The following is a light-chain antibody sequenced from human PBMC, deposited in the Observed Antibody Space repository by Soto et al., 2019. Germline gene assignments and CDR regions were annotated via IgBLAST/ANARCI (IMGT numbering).Light chain of an antibody. V-gene: IGKV1-9*01. CDR2: TAS. Sequence: DLQLTQSPSFLSASVGDRVTVTCRASQDISSDLAWFQQKPGKAPKLLMYTASTLQSGVPSRFSGSGSGTDFTLTITRLEPEDFAVYYCQQYGTSPPTFGQGTKVEI. J-gene: IGKJ1*01. CDR1: QDISSD. CDR3: QQYGTSPPT.